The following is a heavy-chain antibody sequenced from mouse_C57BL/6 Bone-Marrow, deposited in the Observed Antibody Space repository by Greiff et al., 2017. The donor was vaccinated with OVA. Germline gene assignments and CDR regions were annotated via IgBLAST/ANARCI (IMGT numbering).Heavy chain of an antibody. V-gene: IGHV5-17*01. Sequence: DVHLVESGGGLVKPGGSLKLSCAASGFTFSDYGMHWVRQAPEKGLEWVAYISSGSSTIYYAATVKGRFTISRDNAENTLFLQMTRLRSEDTAMYYCARGNTFDYWGQGTTLTVSA. CDR3: ARGNTFDY. CDR2: ISSGSSTI. J-gene: IGHJ2*01. D-gene: IGHD2-1*01. CDR1: GFTFSDYG.